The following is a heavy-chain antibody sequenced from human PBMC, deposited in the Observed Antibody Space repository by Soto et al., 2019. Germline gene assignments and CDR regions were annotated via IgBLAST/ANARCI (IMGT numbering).Heavy chain of an antibody. Sequence: SQTLSLTCAISGDSVSSNSAAWNWIRQSPSRGLEWLGRTYYRSKWNTDYAVSVKSRITINPDTSKNQFSLQLNSVTPDDTAVYYCTKDGGNYYFGFDIWGPGTMVTVSS. V-gene: IGHV6-1*01. CDR2: TYYRSKWNT. CDR1: GDSVSSNSAA. D-gene: IGHD1-26*01. CDR3: TKDGGNYYFGFDI. J-gene: IGHJ3*02.